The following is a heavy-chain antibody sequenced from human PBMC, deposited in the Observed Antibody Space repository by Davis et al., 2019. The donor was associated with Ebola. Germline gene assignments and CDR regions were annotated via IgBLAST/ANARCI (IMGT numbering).Heavy chain of an antibody. CDR1: GFTFRNYA. CDR2: VSHSEREK. CDR3: ARAVFHEVLDY. Sequence: GESLKIPCAASGFTFRNYAMHWVRQAPGKGPEWVSVVSHSEREKFYADSVKGRFTISRDNSENTLYLQMNSLTADDTAVYYCARAVFHEVLDYWGQGTPVTVSS. V-gene: IGHV3-30*04. D-gene: IGHD3-3*01. J-gene: IGHJ4*02.